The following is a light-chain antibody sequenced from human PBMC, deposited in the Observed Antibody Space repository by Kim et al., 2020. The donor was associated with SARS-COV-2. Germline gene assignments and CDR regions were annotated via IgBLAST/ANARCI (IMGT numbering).Light chain of an antibody. J-gene: IGKJ1*01. CDR2: KAS. V-gene: IGKV1-5*03. CDR1: QSISSW. Sequence: DIQMTQSPSTLSASVGDRITITCRASQSISSWLAWYQQKPGKAPKLLIYKASSLESGVPSRFSGSASGTEFTLTISSLQPDDFATDNCQLYNGFQWRFGQGTKVDI. CDR3: QLYNGFQWR.